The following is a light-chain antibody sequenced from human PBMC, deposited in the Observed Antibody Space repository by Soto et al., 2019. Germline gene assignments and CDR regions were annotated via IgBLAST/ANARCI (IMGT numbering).Light chain of an antibody. Sequence: QSALTQPRSVSGSPGQSVTISCTGTSIDVGDSDFVSWYQQLPGKAPKLMISEVSNRPSGVSNRFSGSKSGNTASLTISGLQADDEADYYCSSYTAGGTIFGTGTKVTVL. CDR1: SIDVGDSDF. J-gene: IGLJ1*01. V-gene: IGLV2-14*01. CDR3: SSYTAGGTI. CDR2: EVS.